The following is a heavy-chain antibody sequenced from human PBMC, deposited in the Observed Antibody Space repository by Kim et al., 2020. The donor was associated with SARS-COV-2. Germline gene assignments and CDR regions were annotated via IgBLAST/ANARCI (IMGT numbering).Heavy chain of an antibody. CDR3: ARAGVTTPYYYYGMDV. D-gene: IGHD4-4*01. Sequence: KFKGRVTITADESTGTAYMELSSLRSEDTAVYYCARAGVTTPYYYYGMDVWGQGTTVTVSS. J-gene: IGHJ6*02. V-gene: IGHV1-69*01.